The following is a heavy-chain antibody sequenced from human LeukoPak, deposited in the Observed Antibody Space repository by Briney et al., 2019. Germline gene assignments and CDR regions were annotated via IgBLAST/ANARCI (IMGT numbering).Heavy chain of an antibody. Sequence: PGGSLRLSCAASGFTFSSYNMHWVRQAPDEVLEWVAVIYYDGGNKFYGDSVRGRFTISRDNSKNTLYLQMNSLRAEDTAVYYCAKDRVQLWSPTFDYWGQGTLVTVSS. V-gene: IGHV3-33*06. CDR1: GFTFSSYN. D-gene: IGHD5-18*01. CDR3: AKDRVQLWSPTFDY. J-gene: IGHJ4*02. CDR2: IYYDGGNK.